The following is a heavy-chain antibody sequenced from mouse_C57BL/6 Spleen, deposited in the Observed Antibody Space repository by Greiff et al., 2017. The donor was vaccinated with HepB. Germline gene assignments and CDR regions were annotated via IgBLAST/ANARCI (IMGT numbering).Heavy chain of an antibody. V-gene: IGHV5-6*01. D-gene: IGHD1-1*01. CDR3: ARHSVTTVVGDAMDY. CDR2: ISSGGSYT. CDR1: GFTFSSYG. J-gene: IGHJ4*01. Sequence: EVKVVESGGDLVKPGGSLKLSCAASGFTFSSYGMSWVRQTPDKRLEWVATISSGGSYTYYPDSVKGRFTISRDNAKNTLYLQMSSLKSEDTAMYYCARHSVTTVVGDAMDYWGQGTSVTVSS.